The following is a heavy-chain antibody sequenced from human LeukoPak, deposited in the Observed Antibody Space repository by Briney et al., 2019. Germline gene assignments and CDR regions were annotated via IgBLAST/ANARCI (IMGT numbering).Heavy chain of an antibody. D-gene: IGHD3-3*01. CDR3: ARDQYDTWSRRGNFDS. J-gene: IGHJ4*02. Sequence: GGSLRLSCAASGFTFSSYGMHWVRQAPGKGLEWVAVISYDGSNKYYADSVKGRFTISRDNTKNSLYLQMSSLRVEDTAVFYCARDQYDTWSRRGNFDSWGQGTLVIVSS. CDR2: ISYDGSNK. CDR1: GFTFSSYG. V-gene: IGHV3-30*03.